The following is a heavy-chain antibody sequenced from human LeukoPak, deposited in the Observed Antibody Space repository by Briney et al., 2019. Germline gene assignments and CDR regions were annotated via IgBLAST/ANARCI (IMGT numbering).Heavy chain of an antibody. Sequence: SQTLSLTCTVSGGSISSGAYYWSWIRQHPGKGLEWIGYIYYSGSTYYNPSLESRVTISVDTSKNQFSLKLSSVTAADTAVYYCARVDYYGSGNYFDYWGQGTLVTVSS. CDR3: ARVDYYGSGNYFDY. V-gene: IGHV4-31*03. J-gene: IGHJ4*02. CDR2: IYYSGST. D-gene: IGHD3-10*01. CDR1: GGSISSGAYY.